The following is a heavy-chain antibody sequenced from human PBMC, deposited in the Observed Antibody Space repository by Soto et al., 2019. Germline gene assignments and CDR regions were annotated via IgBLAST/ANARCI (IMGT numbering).Heavy chain of an antibody. Sequence: EVRLLESGGGLEQPGGSLRLSCTTSGFTFDNFAMSWVRQAPGMGLEWVSAISGAGGGKYYADSVKGRFIISRDSSKNAVYLPLNGLRTEDTAVYYCAKDVHYDRSGCLDYWGQGTLVTVSS. V-gene: IGHV3-23*01. CDR1: GFTFDNFA. CDR2: ISGAGGGK. CDR3: AKDVHYDRSGCLDY. J-gene: IGHJ4*02. D-gene: IGHD3-22*01.